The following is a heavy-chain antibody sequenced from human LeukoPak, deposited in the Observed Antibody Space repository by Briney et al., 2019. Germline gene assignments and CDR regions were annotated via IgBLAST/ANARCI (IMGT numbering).Heavy chain of an antibody. CDR2: VSGGGGST. CDR3: AKARVLGRYSSSWYWVDY. CDR1: GFTFSNYA. Sequence: PGGSLRLSCAASGFTFSNYAMSWVRQAPGKGLEWVSAVSGGGGSTYHADSVKGRFTISRDNSNNTLYLQMNSLRAEDTAVYYCAKARVLGRYSSSWYWVDYWGQGTLVTVSS. D-gene: IGHD6-13*01. V-gene: IGHV3-23*01. J-gene: IGHJ4*02.